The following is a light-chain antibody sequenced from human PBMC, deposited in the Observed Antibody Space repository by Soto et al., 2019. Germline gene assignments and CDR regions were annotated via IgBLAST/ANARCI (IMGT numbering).Light chain of an antibody. V-gene: IGLV2-14*03. CDR2: DVS. CDR3: CSYAGSSTYV. J-gene: IGLJ1*01. Sequence: QSVLTQPASVSGSPGQSITISCTGTSSDVGGYNYVSWYQHHPGKVPQLMIYDVSNRPSGVSNRFSGSKSGNTASLTISGFQAEDEADYYCCSYAGSSTYVFGTGTKVTVL. CDR1: SSDVGGYNY.